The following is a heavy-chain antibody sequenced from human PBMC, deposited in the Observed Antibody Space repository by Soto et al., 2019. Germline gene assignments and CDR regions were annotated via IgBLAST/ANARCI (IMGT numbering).Heavy chain of an antibody. CDR2: INPSGGST. J-gene: IGHJ6*02. CDR1: GYTFTSYY. V-gene: IGHV1-46*01. CDR3: VGVDFCSCYLYYYYGMDA. D-gene: IGHD3-3*01. Sequence: ASVKVSCKASGYTFTSYYMHWVRQAPGQGLEWMGIINPSGGSTSYAQKFQGRVTMTRDTSTSTVYVELSSLRSEDTAVYYCVGVDFCSCYLYYYYGMDAWGQGTTVTVSS.